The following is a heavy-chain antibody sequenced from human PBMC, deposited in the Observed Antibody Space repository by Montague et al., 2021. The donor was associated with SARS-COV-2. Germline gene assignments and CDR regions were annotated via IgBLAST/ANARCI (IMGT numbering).Heavy chain of an antibody. CDR1: GFLLSTSGMC. V-gene: IGHV2-70*11. CDR2: IDWDDDK. D-gene: IGHD1-20*01. CDR3: ARMTPITGLDY. J-gene: IGHJ4*02. Sequence: PALVKPTQTLTLTCTFSGFLLSTSGMCVSWIRQPPGKALEWLARIDWDDDKYYSTFLKTRLTISKDTSKNQVVLTMTNMDPVDTATYYCARMTPITGLDYWGQGTLGTVAS.